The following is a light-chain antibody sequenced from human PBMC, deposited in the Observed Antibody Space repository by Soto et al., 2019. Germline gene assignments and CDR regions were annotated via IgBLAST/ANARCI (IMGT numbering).Light chain of an antibody. Sequence: DIQMTQSPSTLSASVGVRVTITCRASQSISSWLAWYQQKPGKSPKLLIYDASSLESWRPSRFSGSGSGTEFTLTISSLQPDDFASYYCQHYNTIYGVTFGPGTKVDIK. J-gene: IGKJ3*01. V-gene: IGKV1-5*01. CDR2: DAS. CDR1: QSISSW. CDR3: QHYNTIYGVT.